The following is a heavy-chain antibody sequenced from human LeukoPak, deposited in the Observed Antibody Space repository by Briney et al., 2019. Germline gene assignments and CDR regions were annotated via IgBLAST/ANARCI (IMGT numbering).Heavy chain of an antibody. V-gene: IGHV4-39*01. CDR1: GGSIGNSSYY. CDR2: MDYSGST. CDR3: ARHGRMGTINPSS. J-gene: IGHJ5*02. Sequence: SETLSLTCTVSGGSIGNSSYYWGWIRQPPGKGLEGIGSMDYSGSTYYNPSLKGRATTSVDTSQNRFSLNLSSVPAAATAVYYCARHGRMGTINPSSWGQGTLVTVSS. D-gene: IGHD5-24*01.